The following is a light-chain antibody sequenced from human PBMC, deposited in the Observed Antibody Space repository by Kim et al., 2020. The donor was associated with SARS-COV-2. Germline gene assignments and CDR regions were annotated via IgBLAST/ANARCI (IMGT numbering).Light chain of an antibody. CDR2: AAS. Sequence: ASVGGSVTITCRASESISRYLNWYQQKPGRAPKLLIYAASTLHSGVPSRFSGSGSGTDFTLTISNLQPDDFATYYCQESYITPLTFGGGTKVDIK. CDR1: ESISRY. V-gene: IGKV1-39*01. CDR3: QESYITPLT. J-gene: IGKJ4*01.